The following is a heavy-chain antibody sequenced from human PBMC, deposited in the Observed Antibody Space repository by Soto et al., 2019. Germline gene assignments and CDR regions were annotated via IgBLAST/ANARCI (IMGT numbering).Heavy chain of an antibody. V-gene: IGHV1-8*01. CDR1: GYTFTSYD. D-gene: IGHD1-20*01. CDR3: ARALNWNDYWFDP. J-gene: IGHJ5*02. CDR2: MNPNSGNT. Sequence: ASVKVSCKASGYTFTSYDINWMRQATGQGLEWMGWMNPNSGNTGYAQKFQGRVTMTRNTSISTAYMELSSLRSEDTAVYYCARALNWNDYWFDPWGQGTLVTVSS.